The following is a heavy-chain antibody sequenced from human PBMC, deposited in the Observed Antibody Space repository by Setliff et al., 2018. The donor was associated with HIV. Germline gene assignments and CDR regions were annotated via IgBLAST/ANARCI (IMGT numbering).Heavy chain of an antibody. CDR2: IIPSGST. V-gene: IGHV4-34*12. D-gene: IGHD6-19*01. Sequence: SETLSLTCAVYGGSFSGYYWNWIRQPPGKGLEWIGEIIPSGSTNYNPSLKSRVTISVDTSKNQFSLKLSSVTAADTAVYYCARRSGWSLDYWGQGTLVTVSS. J-gene: IGHJ4*02. CDR1: GGSFSGYY. CDR3: ARRSGWSLDY.